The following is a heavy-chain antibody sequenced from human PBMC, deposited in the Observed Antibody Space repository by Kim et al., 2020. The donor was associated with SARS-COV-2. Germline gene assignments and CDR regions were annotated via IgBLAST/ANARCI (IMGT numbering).Heavy chain of an antibody. CDR3: ARDPEYATRNYYYYYYMDV. D-gene: IGHD2-2*01. Sequence: RFTISRDNSKNTLYLQMNSLRAEDTAVYYCARDPEYATRNYYYYYYMDVWGKGTTVTVSS. V-gene: IGHV3-30*07. J-gene: IGHJ6*03.